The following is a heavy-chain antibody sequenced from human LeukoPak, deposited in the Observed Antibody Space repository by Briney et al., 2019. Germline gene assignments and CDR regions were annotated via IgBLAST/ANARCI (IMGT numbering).Heavy chain of an antibody. J-gene: IGHJ6*02. CDR1: GFTFSAYY. V-gene: IGHV3-11*05. D-gene: IGHD2-2*01. CDR2: ISSSSSYT. Sequence: PGGSLRLSCAASGFTFSAYYMSWIRQAPGQGLEWVSYISSSSSYTNYADSVKGRFTISRDNAKNSLYLQMNSLRAEDTAVYYCARDSPRCSSTSCLEDYGMDVWGQGTTVTVSS. CDR3: ARDSPRCSSTSCLEDYGMDV.